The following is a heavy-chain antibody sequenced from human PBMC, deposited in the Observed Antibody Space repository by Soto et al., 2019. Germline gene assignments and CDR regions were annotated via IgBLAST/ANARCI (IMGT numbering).Heavy chain of an antibody. CDR2: IYYSGST. Sequence: PSETLSLTCTVSGGSISSSDYYWSWIRQPPGKGLEWIGYIYYSGSTYYNPSLKSRVTISVDTSKNQFSLKLSSVTAADTAVYYCARERWLGIDVWGQGTTVTGLL. CDR1: GGSISSSDYY. CDR3: ARERWLGIDV. J-gene: IGHJ6*02. V-gene: IGHV4-30-4*01. D-gene: IGHD4-17*01.